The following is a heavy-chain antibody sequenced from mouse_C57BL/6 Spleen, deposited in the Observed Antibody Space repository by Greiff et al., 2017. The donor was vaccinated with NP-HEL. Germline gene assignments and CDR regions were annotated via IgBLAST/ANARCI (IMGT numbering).Heavy chain of an antibody. CDR2: IHPNSGST. CDR1: GYTFTSYW. V-gene: IGHV1-64*01. CDR3: ARWGVSSPYFDY. Sequence: QVQLQQPGAELVKPGASVKLSCKASGYTFTSYWMHWVKQRPGQGLEWIGMIHPNSGSTNYNEKFKSKATLTVDKSSSTSYMQLSSLTSEDSAVYYCARWGVSSPYFDYWGQGTTLTVSS. D-gene: IGHD1-1*01. J-gene: IGHJ2*01.